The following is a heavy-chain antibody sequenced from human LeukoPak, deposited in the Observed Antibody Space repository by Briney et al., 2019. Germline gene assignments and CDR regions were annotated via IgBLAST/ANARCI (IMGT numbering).Heavy chain of an antibody. D-gene: IGHD6-6*01. V-gene: IGHV4-59*08. J-gene: IGHJ4*02. CDR3: ARHGLRAVSSFEY. Sequence: SETLSLTCTVSGGSISSYYWSWIRQPPGQGLEWIGYIYYSGTTNYNPSLKSRVTISVDTSKNQFSLKLSSVTAADTAVYYCARHGLRAVSSFEYWGQGPLVTVSS. CDR1: GGSISSYY. CDR2: IYYSGTT.